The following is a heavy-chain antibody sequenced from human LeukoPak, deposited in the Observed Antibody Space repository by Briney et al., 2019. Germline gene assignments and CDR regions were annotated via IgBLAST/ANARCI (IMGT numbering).Heavy chain of an antibody. J-gene: IGHJ4*02. V-gene: IGHV4-38-2*02. D-gene: IGHD5-12*01. CDR2: VSHSGNT. CDR3: ARGRGYNYLISNFDS. CDR1: GYSVSSGYF. Sequence: SETLSLTCTVSGYSVSSGYFWGWIRQSPGKGLEWIGSVSHSGNTFHNPSLKSRLTISLDTSKNQFSLGLRSVTAADTAVYYCARGRGYNYLISNFDSWGQGTLVPVSS.